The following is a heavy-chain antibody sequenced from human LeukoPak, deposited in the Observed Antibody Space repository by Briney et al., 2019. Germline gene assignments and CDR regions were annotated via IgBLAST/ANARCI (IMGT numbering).Heavy chain of an antibody. CDR3: ARTTVSNNFDY. D-gene: IGHD4-17*01. J-gene: IGHJ4*02. CDR2: VNSRGTT. V-gene: IGHV4-31*03. CDR1: GGSITSAAYF. Sequence: PSQTLSLTCTVSGGSITSAAYFWSWIRRRPGKGLEWVGYVNSRGTTYYSPSLKSRVTVSVDTSKSQFPLRLSSVTAADTAVYFCARTTVSNNFDYWGQGTLVTVSS.